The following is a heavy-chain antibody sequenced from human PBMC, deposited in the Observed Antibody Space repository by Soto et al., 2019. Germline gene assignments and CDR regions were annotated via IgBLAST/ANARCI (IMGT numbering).Heavy chain of an antibody. D-gene: IGHD4-17*01. CDR3: ASDDNGDNGREFAP. V-gene: IGHV4-4*07. J-gene: IGHJ5*02. CDR2: IYTSGNT. Sequence: PSETLSLTCTVSGGSISNYYWSWIRQPAGKGLEWIGRIYTSGNTNYNPSLKGRVTMSVDMSKNQFSLKLSSVAAADTAVYYCASDDNGDNGREFAPWGQGTLVTFS. CDR1: GGSISNYY.